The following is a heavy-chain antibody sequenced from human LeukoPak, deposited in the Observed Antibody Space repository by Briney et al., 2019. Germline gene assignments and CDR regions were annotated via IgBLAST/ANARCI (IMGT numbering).Heavy chain of an antibody. J-gene: IGHJ4*02. Sequence: PGGSLRLSCAASGFTFSTYSMSWVRQAPGKGLEWVAYISSGSSTIFYSDSVKGRFTTSRDNAKNSLYLQMNSLRAEDTAVYYCASSNRSWYSYWGQGSLVTVSP. CDR2: ISSGSSTI. CDR3: ASSNRSWYSY. V-gene: IGHV3-48*04. CDR1: GFTFSTYS. D-gene: IGHD6-13*01.